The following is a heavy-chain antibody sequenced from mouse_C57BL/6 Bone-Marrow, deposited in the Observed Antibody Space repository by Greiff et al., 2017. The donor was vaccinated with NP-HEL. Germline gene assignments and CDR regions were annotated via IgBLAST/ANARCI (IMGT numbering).Heavy chain of an antibody. V-gene: IGHV14-4*01. CDR2: IDPENGDT. CDR1: GFNITDDY. J-gene: IGHJ3*01. D-gene: IGHD1-1*01. CDR3: TYYYGSSCGFAY. Sequence: VQLQQSGAELVRPGASVKLSCTASGFNITDDYMHWVKQRPEQGLEWIGWIDPENGDTEYASKFQGKATITADTSSNTAYLQLSSLTSEDTAVYYCTYYYGSSCGFAYWGQGTLVTVSA.